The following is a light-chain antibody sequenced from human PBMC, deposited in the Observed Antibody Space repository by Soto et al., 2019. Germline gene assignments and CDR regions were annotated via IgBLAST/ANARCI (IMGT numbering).Light chain of an antibody. V-gene: IGKV1-5*03. CDR2: KAS. CDR3: QHGKT. J-gene: IGKJ1*01. CDR1: QSISSW. Sequence: DIQMTQSPSTLSASVGDRVTITCRASQSISSWLAWYQQKPGKAPKLLIYKASSLESGVPSRFSGSGAGTEFTLTISSLQPDDFATYCCQHGKTFGQGTKVEIK.